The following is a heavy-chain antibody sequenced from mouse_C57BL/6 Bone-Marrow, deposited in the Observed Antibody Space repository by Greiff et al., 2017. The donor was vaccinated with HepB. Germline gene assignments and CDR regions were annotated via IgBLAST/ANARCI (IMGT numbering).Heavy chain of an antibody. J-gene: IGHJ4*01. V-gene: IGHV1-49*01. CDR1: YFAFMASA. CDR2: FTMYSDAT. Sequence: LKESGAELVRPGSSVKLSCKDSYFAFMASAMHWVKQRPGHGLEWIGSFTMYSDATEYSENFKGKATLTANTSSSTAYMELSSLTSEDSAVYYCAEGGGNYDYAMDYWGQGTSVTVSS. D-gene: IGHD2-1*01. CDR3: AEGGGNYDYAMDY.